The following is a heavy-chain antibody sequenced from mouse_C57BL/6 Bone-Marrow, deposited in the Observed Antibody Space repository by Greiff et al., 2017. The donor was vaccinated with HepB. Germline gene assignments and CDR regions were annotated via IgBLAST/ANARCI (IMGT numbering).Heavy chain of an antibody. CDR3: ARRWLLRFAY. Sequence: VQLKESGPGLVKPSQSLSLTCSVTGYSITSGYYWNWIRQFPGNKLEWMGYISYDGSNNYNPSLKNRISITRDTSKNQFFLKLNSVTTEDTATYYCARRWLLRFAYWGQGTLVTVSA. D-gene: IGHD2-3*01. CDR1: GYSITSGYY. V-gene: IGHV3-6*01. CDR2: ISYDGSN. J-gene: IGHJ3*01.